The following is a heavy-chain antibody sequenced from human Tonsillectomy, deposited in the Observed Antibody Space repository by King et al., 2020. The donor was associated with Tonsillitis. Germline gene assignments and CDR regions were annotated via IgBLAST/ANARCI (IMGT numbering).Heavy chain of an antibody. D-gene: IGHD3-10*01. Sequence: VQLVESGGGVVQPGRSLRLSCAASGFTFSSYAMHWVRQAPGKGLEWVAVISYDGSNKYYADSVKGRFTISRDNSKNTLYLQMNSLRAEDTAVYYCASDRNYVSGGYYKLDYYFDYWGQGTLVTVSS. CDR1: GFTFSSYA. CDR2: ISYDGSNK. V-gene: IGHV3-30-3*01. CDR3: ASDRNYVSGGYYKLDYYFDY. J-gene: IGHJ4*02.